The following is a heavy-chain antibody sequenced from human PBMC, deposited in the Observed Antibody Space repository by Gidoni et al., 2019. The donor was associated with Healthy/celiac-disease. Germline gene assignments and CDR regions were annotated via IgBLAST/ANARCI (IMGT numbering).Heavy chain of an antibody. J-gene: IGHJ4*02. CDR3: AIMTTVNLFDY. Sequence: EVQLVESGGGLVQPGGSLRLSCAASGFTFISYWMSWVRQAPGKGLEWMANIKQEGSEKYYVDSVKGRFTISRDNAKNSLYLQMNSLRAEDTAVYYCAIMTTVNLFDYWGQGTLVTVSS. V-gene: IGHV3-7*03. CDR2: IKQEGSEK. D-gene: IGHD4-17*01. CDR1: GFTFISYW.